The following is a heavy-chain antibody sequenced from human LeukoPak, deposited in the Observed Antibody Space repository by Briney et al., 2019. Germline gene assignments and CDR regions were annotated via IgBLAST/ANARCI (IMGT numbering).Heavy chain of an antibody. CDR3: AKEGIYCSGTSCYDDYFDY. J-gene: IGHJ4*02. CDR2: INPNSGGT. CDR1: GYTLTGYY. V-gene: IGHV1-2*06. D-gene: IGHD2-2*01. Sequence: ASVKVSCKASGYTLTGYYMHWVRQAPGQGLEWMGRINPNSGGTNYAQKFQGRVTMTRDTSISTAYMELSRLRSDDTAVYYCAKEGIYCSGTSCYDDYFDYWGQGTLVTVSS.